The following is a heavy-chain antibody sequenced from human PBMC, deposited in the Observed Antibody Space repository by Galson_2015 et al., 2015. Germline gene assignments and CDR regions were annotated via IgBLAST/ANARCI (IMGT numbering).Heavy chain of an antibody. CDR2: ISYDGSNK. CDR1: GFTFSSYG. V-gene: IGHV3-30*18. CDR3: AKDIFKKAGARDAFDI. Sequence: SLRLSCAASGFTFSSYGMHWVRQAPGKGLEWVAVISYDGSNKYYADSVKGRFTISRDNSKNTLYLQMNSLRAEDTAVYYCAKDIFKKAGARDAFDIWGQGTMVTVSS. D-gene: IGHD3-9*01. J-gene: IGHJ3*02.